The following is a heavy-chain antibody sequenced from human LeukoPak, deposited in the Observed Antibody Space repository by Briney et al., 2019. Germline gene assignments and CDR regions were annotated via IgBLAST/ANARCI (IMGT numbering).Heavy chain of an antibody. D-gene: IGHD2-2*01. Sequence: ASVKVSCKASGYTFTGYYMHWVRQAPGQGLEWMGWINPNSGGTNYAQKLQGRVTMTTDTSTSTAYMELRSLSSVTAADTAVYYCATSPPVVPAAITAFDIWGQGTMVTVSS. CDR3: ATSPPVVPAAITAFDI. CDR1: GYTFTGYY. V-gene: IGHV1-2*02. CDR2: INPNSGGT. J-gene: IGHJ3*02.